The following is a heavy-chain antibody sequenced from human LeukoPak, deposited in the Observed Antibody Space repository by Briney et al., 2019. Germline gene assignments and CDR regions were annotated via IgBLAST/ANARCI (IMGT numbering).Heavy chain of an antibody. CDR3: ARVTGRWLQFDY. CDR2: IYYSGST. V-gene: IGHV4-59*01. J-gene: IGHJ4*02. D-gene: IGHD5-24*01. CDR1: GGSISSYY. Sequence: SETLSLTCTVSGGSISSYYWSWLRQPPGKGLEWIGYIYYSGSTNYNPSLKSRVTISVGTSKNQFSLKLSSVTAADTAVYYCARVTGRWLQFDYWGQGTLVTVSS.